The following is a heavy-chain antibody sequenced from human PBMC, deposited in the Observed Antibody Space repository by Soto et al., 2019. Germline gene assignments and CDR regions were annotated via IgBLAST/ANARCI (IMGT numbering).Heavy chain of an antibody. J-gene: IGHJ3*02. CDR2: IYYSGST. V-gene: IGHV4-31*03. D-gene: IGHD3-16*01. CDR1: GGSISSGGYY. CDR3: ARYYPSIMITPRGFDI. Sequence: QVQLQESGPGLVKPSQTLSLTCTVSGGSISSGGYYWSWIRQHPGKGLEWIGYIYYSGSTYYNPSLKSRVTISVDTSKNQFSLKLSSVTAADTAVYYCARYYPSIMITPRGFDIWGQGTMVTVSS.